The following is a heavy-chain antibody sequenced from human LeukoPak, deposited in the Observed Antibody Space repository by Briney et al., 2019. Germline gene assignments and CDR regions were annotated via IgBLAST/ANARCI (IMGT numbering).Heavy chain of an antibody. J-gene: IGHJ3*02. CDR3: ARGADAFDI. CDR2: IGTAGDT. Sequence: GGSLRLSCAGSGIDFSSYDMHWVRQTTGKGLEWVSTIGTAGDTYYPGSVKGRFTISRENAKNSLYLQMNSLRAGDTAVYYCARGADAFDIWGQGTMVTVSS. CDR1: GIDFSSYD. V-gene: IGHV3-13*04.